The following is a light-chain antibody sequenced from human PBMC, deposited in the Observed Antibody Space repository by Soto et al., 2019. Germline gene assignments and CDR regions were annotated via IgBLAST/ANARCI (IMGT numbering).Light chain of an antibody. CDR2: KAS. J-gene: IGKJ1*01. CDR1: QKISSW. Sequence: QKISSWLAWYQQKPGKAPKLLIYKASTLKSGVPSRFSGSASGTGLTLTVCSLQPAAFPPYRCQLFISYSQPFAQGTKVDIK. CDR3: QLFISYSQP. V-gene: IGKV1-5*03.